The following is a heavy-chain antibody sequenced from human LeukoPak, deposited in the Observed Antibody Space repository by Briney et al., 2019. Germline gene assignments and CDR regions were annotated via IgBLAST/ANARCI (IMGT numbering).Heavy chain of an antibody. CDR1: GFTFSDYY. CDR3: ARDYYDSSGYSSFDY. CDR2: ISSSGSTI. V-gene: IGHV3-11*01. J-gene: IGHJ4*02. D-gene: IGHD3-22*01. Sequence: GGSLRLSCAASGFTFSDYYMSWIRQAPGKGLEWVSYISSSGSTIYYADSVKGRFTISRDNAKNSLYLQMNSLRAEDTAVYYCARDYYDSSGYSSFDYWGQGTLVTVSS.